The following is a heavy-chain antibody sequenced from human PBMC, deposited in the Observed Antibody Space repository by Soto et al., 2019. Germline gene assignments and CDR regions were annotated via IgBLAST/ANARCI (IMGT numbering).Heavy chain of an antibody. J-gene: IGHJ5*02. D-gene: IGHD4-17*01. CDR2: IYYSGST. CDR1: GGSISSGGYY. V-gene: IGHV4-31*03. Sequence: TLSLTCTVSGGSISSGGYYWSWIRQHPGKGLEWIGYIYYSGSTYYNPSLKSRVTISVDTSKNQFSLKLSSVTAADTAVYYCARRGKYGNWFDPWGQGTLVTVSS. CDR3: ARRGKYGNWFDP.